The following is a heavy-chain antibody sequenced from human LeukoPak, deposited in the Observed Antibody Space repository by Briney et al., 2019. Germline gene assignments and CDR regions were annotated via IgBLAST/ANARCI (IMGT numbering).Heavy chain of an antibody. CDR1: GGSISSSSYY. CDR3: ARTHSYGLPFFDY. Sequence: SETLSLTCTVSGGSISSSSYYWGWIRQPPGKGLEWIGSIYYSGSTYYNPSLKSRVTTSVDTSKNQFSLKLSSVTAADTAVYYCARTHSYGLPFFDYWGQGTLVTVSS. J-gene: IGHJ4*02. CDR2: IYYSGST. V-gene: IGHV4-39*01. D-gene: IGHD5-18*01.